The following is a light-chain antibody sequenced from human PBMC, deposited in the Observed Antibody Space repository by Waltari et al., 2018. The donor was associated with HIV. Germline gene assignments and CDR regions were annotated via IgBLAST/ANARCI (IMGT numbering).Light chain of an antibody. CDR2: EDS. Sequence: SYELTQPPSVSVSPGQPARITCSGDALPKKYAYWYQQKSGQAPMLVIYEDSKRPSGIPGRFSGSSSGTMATLTISGAQVEDEADYYCYSTDSSGNYVVFGGGTKLTVL. V-gene: IGLV3-10*01. CDR3: YSTDSSGNYVV. J-gene: IGLJ2*01. CDR1: ALPKKY.